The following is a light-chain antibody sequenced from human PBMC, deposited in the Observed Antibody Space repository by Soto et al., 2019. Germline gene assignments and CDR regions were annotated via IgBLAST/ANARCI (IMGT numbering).Light chain of an antibody. CDR3: SSFTSSNTQV. J-gene: IGLJ1*01. Sequence: QSALTQPASVSGSPGQSITISCTGTSSDVGGYNYVSWYQQHPGKAPKFMIYEVSNRPSGVSSRFSGSKSGNTASLTISGLQAEDEADYYCSSFTSSNTQVFGTGTKVTVL. V-gene: IGLV2-14*01. CDR1: SSDVGGYNY. CDR2: EVS.